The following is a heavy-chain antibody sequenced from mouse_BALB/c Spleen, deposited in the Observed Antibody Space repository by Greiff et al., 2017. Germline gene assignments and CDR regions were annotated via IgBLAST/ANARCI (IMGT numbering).Heavy chain of an antibody. CDR2: ISNGGGST. CDR3: ARHSPLLFDY. V-gene: IGHV5-12-2*01. J-gene: IGHJ2*01. Sequence: EVQGVESGGGLVQPGGSLKLSCAASGFTFSSYTMSWVRQTPEKRLEWVAYISNGGGSTYYPDTVKGRFTISRDNAKNTLYLQMSSLKSEDTAMYYCARHSPLLFDYWGQGTTLTVSS. CDR1: GFTFSSYT.